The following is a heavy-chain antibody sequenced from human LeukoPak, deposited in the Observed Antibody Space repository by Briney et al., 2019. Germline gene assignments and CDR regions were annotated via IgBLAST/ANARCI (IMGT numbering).Heavy chain of an antibody. D-gene: IGHD2-2*02. V-gene: IGHV3-30*03. J-gene: IGHJ4*02. CDR2: ISYDGSNK. CDR1: GFTFSSYG. Sequence: GGSLRLSCAASGFTFSSYGMHWVRQAPGKGLEWVAVISYDGSNKYYADSVKGRFTISRDNSKNTLYLQMNSLRAEDTAVYYCAIMRYCSSTSCYTGKDYWGQGTLVTVSS. CDR3: AIMRYCSSTSCYTGKDY.